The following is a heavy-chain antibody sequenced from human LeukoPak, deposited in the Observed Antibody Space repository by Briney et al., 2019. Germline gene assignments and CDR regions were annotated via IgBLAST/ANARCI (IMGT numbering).Heavy chain of an antibody. Sequence: GGSLRLSCAASGFTFSSYAMSWVRQAPGKGLEWVSAISDGGEASYYADSVKGRFTLSRDNSKNTLYLQMNSLRVEDTAVYYCAKEPNYDILTGYYKGGYFDYWGQGTLVTVSS. D-gene: IGHD3-9*01. V-gene: IGHV3-23*01. CDR1: GFTFSSYA. CDR3: AKEPNYDILTGYYKGGYFDY. CDR2: ISDGGEAS. J-gene: IGHJ4*02.